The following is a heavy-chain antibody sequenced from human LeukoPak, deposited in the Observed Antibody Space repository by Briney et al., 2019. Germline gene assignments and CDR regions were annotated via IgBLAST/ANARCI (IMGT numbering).Heavy chain of an antibody. CDR1: GFIFSSYS. V-gene: IGHV3-48*04. CDR3: ARNRFPITGTTNNYYYMDV. D-gene: IGHD1-7*01. Sequence: GGPLRLSCAASGFIFSSYSMNWVRQAPGKGLEWLSYISSSSTTIYYADSVKGRFTISRDNAKNSLYLQMNSLKAEDTAVYYCARNRFPITGTTNNYYYMDVWGKGTTVTVSS. CDR2: ISSSSTTI. J-gene: IGHJ6*03.